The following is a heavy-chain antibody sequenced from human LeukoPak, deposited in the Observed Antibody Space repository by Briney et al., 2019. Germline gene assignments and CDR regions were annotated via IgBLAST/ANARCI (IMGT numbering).Heavy chain of an antibody. V-gene: IGHV3-11*01. CDR1: GFTFSDYY. Sequence: GGSLRLSCAASGFTFSDYYMSWIRQAPGKGLEWVSYISSSGSTIYYADSVKGRFTISRDNANNSLYLQMNSLRAEDTAVYFCASEIPASGKFDSWGQGALVIVSS. D-gene: IGHD6-13*01. CDR3: ASEIPASGKFDS. CDR2: ISSSGSTI. J-gene: IGHJ4*02.